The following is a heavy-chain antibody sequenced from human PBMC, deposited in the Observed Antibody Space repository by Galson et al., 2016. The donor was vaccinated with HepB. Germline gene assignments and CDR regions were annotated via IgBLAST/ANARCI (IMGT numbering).Heavy chain of an antibody. D-gene: IGHD2-15*01. CDR3: ARGPYCSGSTCPNWFDP. Sequence: SCKASGYTFTNSDINWVRQANGQGLEWMGWMNPHSGNTGYAQKFQGRVTLTRNTSISTAYMELSSLRSDDTAVYYCARGPYCSGSTCPNWFDPWGQGTLVTVSS. CDR2: MNPHSGNT. J-gene: IGHJ5*02. V-gene: IGHV1-8*01. CDR1: GYTFTNSD.